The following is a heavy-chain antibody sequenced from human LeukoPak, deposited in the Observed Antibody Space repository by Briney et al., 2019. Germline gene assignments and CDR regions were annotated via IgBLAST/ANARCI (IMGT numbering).Heavy chain of an antibody. CDR1: GFTFSSYS. CDR2: ISSSSSYI. Sequence: GGSLRLSCAPSGFTFSSYSMNWVRQAPGKGLEWVSSISSSSSYIYYADSVKGRFTISRDNAKNSLYLQMNSLRAEDTAVYYCARDIIFWFDPWGQGTLVTVSS. J-gene: IGHJ5*02. CDR3: ARDIIFWFDP. V-gene: IGHV3-21*04. D-gene: IGHD3-10*01.